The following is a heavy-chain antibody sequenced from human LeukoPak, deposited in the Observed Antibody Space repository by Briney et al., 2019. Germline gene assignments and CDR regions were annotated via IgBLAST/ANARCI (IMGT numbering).Heavy chain of an antibody. D-gene: IGHD3-16*01. J-gene: IGHJ4*02. CDR3: ASRGGYYFDN. CDR2: ISTSSSDT. CDR1: GFTFSSYS. V-gene: IGHV3-21*05. Sequence: GGSLKLSRAASGFTFSSYSMNWVRQAPGKGLEWLSHISTSSSDTNYADSVKGRFTITRDNAKKSLYLQMNSLRAEDTAVYYCASRGGYYFDNWGQGTLVTVSS.